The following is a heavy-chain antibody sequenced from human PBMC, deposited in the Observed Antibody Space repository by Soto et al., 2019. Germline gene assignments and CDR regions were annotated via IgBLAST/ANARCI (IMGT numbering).Heavy chain of an antibody. V-gene: IGHV1-18*01. CDR1: GYAFTTYG. CDR2: SSAHNGNT. CDR3: ARGRYGDY. Sequence: QVHLVQSGAEVKKPGASVKVSCQGSGYAFTTYGITWVRQAPGQGLEWMGWSSAHNGNTNYAQKLQGRVTVTRDTSTSTAYMELRSIRYDDTAVYYCARGRYGDYWGQGALVTVSS. J-gene: IGHJ4*02. D-gene: IGHD1-1*01.